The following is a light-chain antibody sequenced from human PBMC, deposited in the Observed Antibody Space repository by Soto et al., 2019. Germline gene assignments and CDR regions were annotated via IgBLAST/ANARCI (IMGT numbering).Light chain of an antibody. CDR3: HQYDNLPYT. Sequence: DIQMTQSPSSLSASVGDRATITCQASQDISNYLNWYQQKPVKAPKLLIHDASNFETGVPSRFSGSGSGTDLSFTISSLPPEDIATYYCHQYDNLPYTFGQGTKLVIK. V-gene: IGKV1-33*01. CDR2: DAS. CDR1: QDISNY. J-gene: IGKJ2*01.